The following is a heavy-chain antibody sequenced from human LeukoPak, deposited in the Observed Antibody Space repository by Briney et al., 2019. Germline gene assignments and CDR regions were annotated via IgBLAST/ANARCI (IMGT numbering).Heavy chain of an antibody. CDR3: ARAPYDSGGYYDYYFDY. CDR2: IYYSGST. D-gene: IGHD3-22*01. Sequence: SETLSLTCTVSGGSISSYYWSWIRQPPGKGLEWIGYIYYSGSTSYNPSLKSRVTISVDTSKNQFSLKLSSVTAADTAVYYCARAPYDSGGYYDYYFDYWGQGTLVTVSS. V-gene: IGHV4-59*08. CDR1: GGSISSYY. J-gene: IGHJ4*02.